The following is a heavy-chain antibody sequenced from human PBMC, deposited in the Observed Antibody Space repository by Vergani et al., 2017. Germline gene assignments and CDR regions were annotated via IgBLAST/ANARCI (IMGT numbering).Heavy chain of an antibody. CDR2: IYSGDET. J-gene: IGHJ5*02. Sequence: ELQLVESGGGLVQPGGSLRLSCAASGATVSGNYMTWVRQAPGQGLEWVSHIYSGDETYYADSVKGRVNITRETSKHALHLQINNLRVEDTAVYYCARGSYYGSGTDLDPWGQGTLVTVSS. D-gene: IGHD3-10*01. CDR1: GATVSGNY. CDR3: ARGSYYGSGTDLDP. V-gene: IGHV3-66*02.